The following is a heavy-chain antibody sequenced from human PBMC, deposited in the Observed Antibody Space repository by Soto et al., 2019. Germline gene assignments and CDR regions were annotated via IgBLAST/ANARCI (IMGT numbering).Heavy chain of an antibody. CDR2: ISAYNGNT. Sequence: GASVKVSCKASGYTFTSYGISWVRQAPGQGLEWMGWISAYNGNTNYAQKNQGRVTMTTDTSTSTAYMELRSLRSDDTALYYCAKSLTYYDFWSGGAFDIWGQGTMVTVSS. CDR1: GYTFTSYG. V-gene: IGHV1-18*01. CDR3: AKSLTYYDFWSGGAFDI. D-gene: IGHD3-3*01. J-gene: IGHJ3*02.